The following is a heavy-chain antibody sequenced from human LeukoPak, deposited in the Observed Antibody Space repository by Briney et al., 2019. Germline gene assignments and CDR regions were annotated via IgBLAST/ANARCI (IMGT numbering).Heavy chain of an antibody. CDR3: AKDREAYGSYGPPDFDY. V-gene: IGHV3-9*01. J-gene: IGHJ4*02. CDR1: GFTFDDYA. D-gene: IGHD5-18*01. CDR2: SSWNSGSI. Sequence: GRSLRLSCAASGFTFDDYAMHWVRQAPGKGLERVSGSSWNSGSIGYSDSVKGRCTISRDNANNSLYLQMNSLRAEDTALYYCAKDREAYGSYGPPDFDYWGRGTLVTVSS.